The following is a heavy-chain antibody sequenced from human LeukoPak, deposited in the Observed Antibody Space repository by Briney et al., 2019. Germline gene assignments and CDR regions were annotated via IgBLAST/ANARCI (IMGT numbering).Heavy chain of an antibody. CDR1: GYTFSAYY. V-gene: IGHV1-2*02. CDR2: INPNTGGT. CDR3: ARYDYGDYEGLVGYNYYYYMDV. J-gene: IGHJ6*03. D-gene: IGHD4-17*01. Sequence: ASVKVSCKTSGYTFSAYYIHWVRQAPGQGLEWMGWINPNTGGTNYAQKFQGRVTMTRDTSISTAYMDLSRLRSDDTAVYYCARYDYGDYEGLVGYNYYYYMDVWGKGTTVTVSS.